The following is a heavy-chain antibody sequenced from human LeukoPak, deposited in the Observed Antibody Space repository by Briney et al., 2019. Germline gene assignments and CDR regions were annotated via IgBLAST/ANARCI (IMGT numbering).Heavy chain of an antibody. CDR3: ARDVCGSTSCYELDP. D-gene: IGHD2-2*01. CDR2: ISSSSSYI. CDR1: GFTFDDYG. J-gene: IGHJ5*02. V-gene: IGHV3-21*01. Sequence: PGGSLRLSCAASGFTFDDYGMSWVRQAPGKGLEWVSSISSSSSYIYYADSVKGRFTISRDNAKNSLYLQMNSLRAEDTAVYYCARDVCGSTSCYELDPWGQGTLVTVSS.